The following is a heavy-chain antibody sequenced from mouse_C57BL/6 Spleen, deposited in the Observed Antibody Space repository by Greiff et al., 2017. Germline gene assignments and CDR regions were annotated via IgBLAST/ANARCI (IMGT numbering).Heavy chain of an antibody. Sequence: QVQLQQPGAELVKPGASVKVSCKASGYTFTSYWMTWVKPRPGQGLAWIGRLHPSDSDTNYNQKFKGKATLTVDNSSSTAYMQLSSLTSEDSAVYYGARGTVVATPFAYWGQGTLVTVSA. V-gene: IGHV1-74*01. CDR3: ARGTVVATPFAY. D-gene: IGHD1-1*01. CDR2: LHPSDSDT. J-gene: IGHJ3*01. CDR1: GYTFTSYW.